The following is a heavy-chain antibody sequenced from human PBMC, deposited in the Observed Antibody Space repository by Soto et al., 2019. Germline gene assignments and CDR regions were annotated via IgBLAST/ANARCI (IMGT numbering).Heavy chain of an antibody. CDR1: GFSLSTRGVG. CDR2: IYWDDDK. D-gene: IGHD6-19*01. Sequence: QITLKEFGPTLVRPTQTLTLTCTFSGFSLSTRGVGVGWIRQPPGKALEWLGLIYWDDDKRYSPSLKSRLTITKDTSKNQVVLTMTNLDPVDTATYYCAHRGSSWQLDYWGQGTLVTVSS. J-gene: IGHJ4*02. CDR3: AHRGSSWQLDY. V-gene: IGHV2-5*02.